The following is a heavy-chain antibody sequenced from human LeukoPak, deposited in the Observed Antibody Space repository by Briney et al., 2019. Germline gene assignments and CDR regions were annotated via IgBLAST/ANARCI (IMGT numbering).Heavy chain of an antibody. D-gene: IGHD3-22*01. CDR1: GFTVSDSY. Sequence: PGGSLRLSCAVSGFTVSDSYTSWVRQGPGKGLEWVAVIYADGSTYHAESVKGRFSISRHNSRNIVYLQMNSLRAEDTALYYCARDGSLPRTYFYDSSGYHAFWGQGTLVTVSS. V-gene: IGHV3-53*01. CDR3: ARDGSLPRTYFYDSSGYHAF. CDR2: IYADGST. J-gene: IGHJ4*02.